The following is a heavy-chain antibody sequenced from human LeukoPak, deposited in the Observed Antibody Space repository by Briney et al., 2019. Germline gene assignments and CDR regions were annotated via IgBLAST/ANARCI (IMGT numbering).Heavy chain of an antibody. CDR1: GGSISSYY. Sequence: SETLSLTCTVSGGSISSYYWSWIRQPAGKGLEWIGRIYTSGSTNYNPSLKSRVTMSVDTSKNQFSLKLSSVTAADTAVYYCARAELDNCSSTSCYGQDLDYWGQGTLVTVSS. J-gene: IGHJ4*02. CDR3: ARAELDNCSSTSCYGQDLDY. D-gene: IGHD2-2*01. CDR2: IYTSGST. V-gene: IGHV4-4*07.